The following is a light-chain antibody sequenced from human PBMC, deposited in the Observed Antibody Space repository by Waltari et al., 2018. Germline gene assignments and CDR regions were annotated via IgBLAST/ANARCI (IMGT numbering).Light chain of an antibody. CDR2: WAS. V-gene: IGKV4-1*01. J-gene: IGKJ1*01. CDR3: QQHYSSPPT. Sequence: DIVMTQSPDSLAVSLGERATINCKSSQSVLYNSNNKNHLAWYQQKPGQPPKLLIYWASTRESGVPDRFSGSGSGTDFTLTSTSLQAEDVAVYYCQQHYSSPPTFGQGTKVEIK. CDR1: QSVLYNSNNKNH.